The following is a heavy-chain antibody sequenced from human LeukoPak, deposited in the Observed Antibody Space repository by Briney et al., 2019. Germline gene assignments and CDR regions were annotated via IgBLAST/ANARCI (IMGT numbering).Heavy chain of an antibody. V-gene: IGHV4-59*01. CDR1: GGSIRCYY. CDR2: IYYSGTN. CDR3: ARVDPQTTVPEGMDV. Sequence: PSETLSLTCTVSGGSIRCYYWSWIRQSPGKGLEWVGYIYYSGTNNYNPSLKSRVTISGDTTKNQFSLQLRSVTAADTAVYYCARVDPQTTVPEGMDVWGQGTTVTVSS. D-gene: IGHD4-17*01. J-gene: IGHJ6*02.